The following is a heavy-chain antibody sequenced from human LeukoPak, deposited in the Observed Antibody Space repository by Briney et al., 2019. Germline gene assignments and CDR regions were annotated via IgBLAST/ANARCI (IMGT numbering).Heavy chain of an antibody. CDR3: AKAELGYCSSTSCPSPDA. D-gene: IGHD2-2*01. Sequence: PGGSLRLSCAASGFTFSSYGMHWVRQAPGKGLEWVAVISYDGSNKYYADSVKGRFTISRDNSKNTLYLQMNSLRAEDTAVYYCAKAELGYCSSTSCPSPDAWGKGTTVTVSS. CDR2: ISYDGSNK. J-gene: IGHJ6*04. V-gene: IGHV3-30*18. CDR1: GFTFSSYG.